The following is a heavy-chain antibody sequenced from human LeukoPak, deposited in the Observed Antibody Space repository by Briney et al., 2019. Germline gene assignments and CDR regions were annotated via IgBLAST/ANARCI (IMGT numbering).Heavy chain of an antibody. CDR3: AKLFESGTYNNFFHY. V-gene: IGHV3-23*01. CDR2: ITASSSST. J-gene: IGHJ4*02. CDR1: GFTFSNYG. Sequence: GGSLRLSCELSGFTFSNYGMSWVRQAPGKGVGWGSAITASSSSTHDADSVQGRFTISRDNFKNTLYLQMNSLRPEDTAIYYCAKLFESGTYNNFFHYWGQGTLVTVSS. D-gene: IGHD3-10*01.